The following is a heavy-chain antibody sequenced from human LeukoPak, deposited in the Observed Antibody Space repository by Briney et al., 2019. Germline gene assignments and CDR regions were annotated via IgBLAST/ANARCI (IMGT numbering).Heavy chain of an antibody. D-gene: IGHD6-13*01. J-gene: IGHJ3*02. CDR2: IIPIFGTA. V-gene: IGHV1-69*05. CDR3: ARESRIAAAGTAFDI. CDR1: GGTFSSYA. Sequence: SVKVSCKASGGTFSSYAISWVRQAPGQGLEWMGGIIPIFGTANYAQKFQGRVTITTDESTSTAYMELSSLRSEDTALYYCARESRIAAAGTAFDIWGQGTMVTVSS.